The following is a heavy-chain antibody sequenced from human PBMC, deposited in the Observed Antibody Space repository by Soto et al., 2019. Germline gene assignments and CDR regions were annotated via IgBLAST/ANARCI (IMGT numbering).Heavy chain of an antibody. D-gene: IGHD3-22*01. J-gene: IGHJ4*02. CDR2: INHSGNT. CDR1: GGSLSGYY. V-gene: IGHV4-34*01. CDR3: ARGRTNYYDSSGLIRR. Sequence: SETLSRTCAVYGGSLSGYYWTWIRQPPRKGLEWIGEINHSGNTNYSPSLKTPVTISLDTSRNQFCLTLSSVTAADTAVYYCARGRTNYYDSSGLIRRWGQGTRVTVSS.